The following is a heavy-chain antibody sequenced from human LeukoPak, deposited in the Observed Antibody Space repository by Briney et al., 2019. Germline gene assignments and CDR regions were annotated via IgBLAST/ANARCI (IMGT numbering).Heavy chain of an antibody. V-gene: IGHV4-59*01. J-gene: IGHJ4*02. CDR2: IFYNGNT. Sequence: PSETLSLTCTVSGGSISNYYWSWIRQSPGKGLEWIAYIFYNGNTNYNPSLKSRVTISVDTSKNQFSLKLSSVTAADTAVYYCARSGRIGASDSWGQGSLVTVSP. CDR1: GGSISNYY. CDR3: ARSGRIGASDS. D-gene: IGHD1-14*01.